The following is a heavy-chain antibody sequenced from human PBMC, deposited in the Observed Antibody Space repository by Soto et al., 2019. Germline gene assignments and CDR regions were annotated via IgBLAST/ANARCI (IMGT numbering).Heavy chain of an antibody. D-gene: IGHD3-10*01. CDR3: ARSYYGAGTSGDY. Sequence: QVQLVQSGAEVKKPGSSVKVSCKASGGTFSSYAISWVRQAPGQGLEWMGGIIPIFGTANYAQKFQGRVTITADESTSTDYMELSRLRSEDTAVYYCARSYYGAGTSGDYWGQGTLVTVSS. CDR2: IIPIFGTA. V-gene: IGHV1-69*12. J-gene: IGHJ4*02. CDR1: GGTFSSYA.